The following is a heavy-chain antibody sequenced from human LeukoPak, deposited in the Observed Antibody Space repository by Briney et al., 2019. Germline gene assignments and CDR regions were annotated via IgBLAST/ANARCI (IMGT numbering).Heavy chain of an antibody. Sequence: ASVKVSCEASGYTFTTYDINWVRQATGQGLEWMGWMNPNTGNIGYAQKFQGRVTITRNTSISTAYMELSSLTSEDTAVYYCARVGFVDKSFDSWGQGTLVTVSS. V-gene: IGHV1-8*03. CDR2: MNPNTGNI. CDR1: GYTFTTYD. J-gene: IGHJ4*02. D-gene: IGHD1-26*01. CDR3: ARVGFVDKSFDS.